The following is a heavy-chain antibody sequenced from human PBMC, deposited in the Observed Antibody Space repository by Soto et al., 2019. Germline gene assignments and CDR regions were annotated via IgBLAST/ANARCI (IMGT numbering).Heavy chain of an antibody. D-gene: IGHD3-10*01. CDR1: GGSINNNY. V-gene: IGHV4-59*01. Sequence: PSETLSLTCTVSGGSINNNYWSWIRQPPGRGLEWIGYVFSNGRTNYNPSLESRVTILVDTSRNQLSLELRSVTAADTAVYYCARGGDNSPWYYSLWGRGTLVTVSS. J-gene: IGHJ4*02. CDR3: ARGGDNSPWYYSL. CDR2: VFSNGRT.